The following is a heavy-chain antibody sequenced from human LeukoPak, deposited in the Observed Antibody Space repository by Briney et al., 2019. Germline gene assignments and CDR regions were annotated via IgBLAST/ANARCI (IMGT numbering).Heavy chain of an antibody. Sequence: GGSLRLSCVVSGFTFSGYNMNWVRQAPGKGPEWIAYISSTSVIYYADSVKGRFTISRDNAKNSLFLQMNSLRVDDTAVYYCAREGDGSNSGFAYWGQGTLVTVSS. J-gene: IGHJ4*02. CDR2: ISSTSVI. CDR1: GFTFSGYN. V-gene: IGHV3-48*01. CDR3: AREGDGSNSGFAY. D-gene: IGHD4-23*01.